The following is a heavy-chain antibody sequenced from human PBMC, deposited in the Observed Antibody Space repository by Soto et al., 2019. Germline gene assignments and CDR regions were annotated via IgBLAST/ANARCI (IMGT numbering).Heavy chain of an antibody. J-gene: IGHJ4*02. Sequence: EAHLVESGGGLVKPGGSLRLSCEASAFNLGSHTMNWVPQAPGKGLEWVSSIYSGGSRTFYADTVKGRFTISRDNAKNSLFLQMNSLRAEDTAVYFCTREVQPGVRREYDYWGQGTLVTVSS. V-gene: IGHV3-21*01. CDR2: IYSGGSRT. CDR1: AFNLGSHT. D-gene: IGHD1-1*01. CDR3: TREVQPGVRREYDY.